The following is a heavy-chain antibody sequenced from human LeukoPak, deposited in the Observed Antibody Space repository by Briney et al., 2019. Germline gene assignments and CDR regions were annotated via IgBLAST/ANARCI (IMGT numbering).Heavy chain of an antibody. CDR1: RFTFSSYS. J-gene: IGHJ4*02. CDR2: ISSSSSYI. D-gene: IGHD4-17*01. CDR3: AREANNYGDHSMMI. V-gene: IGHV3-21*01. Sequence: PGGSLRLSCAASRFTFSSYSMNWVRQAPGKGLEWVSSISSSSSYIYYADSVKGRFTISRDNAKNSLYLQMNSLRAEDTAVYYCAREANNYGDHSMMIWGQGTLVTVSS.